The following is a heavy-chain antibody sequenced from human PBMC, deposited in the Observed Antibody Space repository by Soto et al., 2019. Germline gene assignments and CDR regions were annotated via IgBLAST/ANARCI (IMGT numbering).Heavy chain of an antibody. Sequence: QLHLQESGPGLVKPSETLSLTCTVSGGSISSSSYYWGWIRQPPGKGLEWIGNVYYGGSTYYNPSLKSRVTIAVETSKSQFSLKLSSVTAADTAVYYCVGGDYYHSSGYYFYYYTMDVWGQGTTVTVSS. V-gene: IGHV4-39*01. CDR3: VGGDYYHSSGYYFYYYTMDV. CDR1: GGSISSSSYY. J-gene: IGHJ6*02. D-gene: IGHD3-22*01. CDR2: VYYGGST.